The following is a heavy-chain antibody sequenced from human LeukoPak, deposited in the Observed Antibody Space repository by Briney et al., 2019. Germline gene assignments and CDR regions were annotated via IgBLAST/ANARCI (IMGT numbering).Heavy chain of an antibody. D-gene: IGHD3-10*01. V-gene: IGHV3-74*01. CDR3: ARGLRGVHDY. CDR2: INEDGRVT. Sequence: AGGSLRLSCTASGFTFSSYWVHWVRQSQEKRLVWVSRINEDGRVTDYADSVKGRFTISRDNARNTLYLQMHSLRVEDTAVYYCARGLRGVHDYWGQGTLVTVSS. CDR1: GFTFSSYW. J-gene: IGHJ4*02.